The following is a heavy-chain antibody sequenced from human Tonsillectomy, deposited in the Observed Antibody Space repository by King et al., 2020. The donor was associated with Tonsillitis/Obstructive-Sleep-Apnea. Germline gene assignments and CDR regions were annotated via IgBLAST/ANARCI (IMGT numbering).Heavy chain of an antibody. CDR3: VKEGRTGTTYY. V-gene: IGHV3-64D*06. CDR2: ISSNGGST. Sequence: VQLVESGGGLVQPGGSLRLSCSASGFTFSSYAMHLVRQAPGKGLEYVSAISSNGGSTYYAASVKGRFTISRDNSKNTLYLQMSSLRAEDTAVYYCVKEGRTGTTYYWGQGTLVTVSS. D-gene: IGHD1-7*01. CDR1: GFTFSSYA. J-gene: IGHJ4*02.